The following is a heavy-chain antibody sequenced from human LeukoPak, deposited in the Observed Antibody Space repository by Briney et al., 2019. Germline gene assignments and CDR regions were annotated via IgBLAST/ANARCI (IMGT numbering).Heavy chain of an antibody. Sequence: GSLRLSCAASGFTFSTYNMNWVRQPPGKGLEWIGSIYYSGSTFYNPSLKSRVTISVDTSKNQFSLKLSSVTAADTAVYYCARSLHISAPFDVWGQGTLVTVSS. J-gene: IGHJ4*02. V-gene: IGHV4-39*01. CDR1: GFTFSTYN. CDR2: IYYSGST. D-gene: IGHD2-21*01. CDR3: ARSLHISAPFDV.